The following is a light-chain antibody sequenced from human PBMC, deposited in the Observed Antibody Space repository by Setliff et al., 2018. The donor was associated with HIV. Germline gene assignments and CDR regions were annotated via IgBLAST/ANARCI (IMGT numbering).Light chain of an antibody. V-gene: IGLV1-40*01. CDR1: SSNIGAGFD. Sequence: QSVLTQPPSVSGAPGQTVTISCTGTSSNIGAGFDVHWYQDLPGRAPKLLIYENGNLPAGVPARFSGSKSGSSASLAITGLQAEDEADYYCQSYDNSLSGLAVFGTVTKVTVL. CDR3: QSYDNSLSGLAV. J-gene: IGLJ1*01. CDR2: ENG.